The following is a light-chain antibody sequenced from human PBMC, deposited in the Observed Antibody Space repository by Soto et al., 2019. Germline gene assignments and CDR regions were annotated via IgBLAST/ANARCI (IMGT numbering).Light chain of an antibody. J-gene: IGKJ1*01. CDR2: AAS. Sequence: IQLTQSPSSLSASVGDRVTITCRASQGISSSLAWYQQQPGKAPKLLIYAASTLQSGVPSRFSGSGSGTDFTLTISSLQPEHFATYYCQQSYSTPWTFGQGTKVDIK. CDR3: QQSYSTPWT. CDR1: QGISSS. V-gene: IGKV1-39*01.